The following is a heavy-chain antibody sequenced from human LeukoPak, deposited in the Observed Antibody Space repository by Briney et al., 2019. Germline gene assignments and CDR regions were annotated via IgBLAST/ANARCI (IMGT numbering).Heavy chain of an antibody. V-gene: IGHV3-21*04. CDR1: GFTFSSYS. Sequence: GGSLRLSCAASGFTFSSYSMNWVRQAPGKGLEWVSSSSSSSSYIYYADSVKGRFTISRDNAKNSLYLQMNSLRAEDTAVYYCARDQGSYSHYYYYYYMDVWGKGTTVAISS. D-gene: IGHD1-26*01. CDR3: ARDQGSYSHYYYYYYMDV. CDR2: SSSSSSYI. J-gene: IGHJ6*03.